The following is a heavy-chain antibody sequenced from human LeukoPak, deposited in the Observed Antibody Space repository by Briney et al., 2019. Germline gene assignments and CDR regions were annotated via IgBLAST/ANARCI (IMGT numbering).Heavy chain of an antibody. CDR2: ISGSGGST. J-gene: IGHJ3*02. CDR3: PKSYYGSISKAFDI. D-gene: IGHD3-10*01. CDR1: GFTFSSYA. Sequence: AGGSLKLSCAASGFTFSSYAMTWVRQAPGKGLEWVSAISGSGGSTYYAASVRGRFTISRDNSKNTLYLQMNSLRAEDTAVYYCPKSYYGSISKAFDIWGQGTMVTVSS. V-gene: IGHV3-23*01.